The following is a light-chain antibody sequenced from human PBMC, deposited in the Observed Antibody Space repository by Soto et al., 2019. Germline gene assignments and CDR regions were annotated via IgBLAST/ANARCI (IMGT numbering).Light chain of an antibody. CDR2: AVS. J-gene: IGKJ5*01. V-gene: IGKV3-15*01. CDR1: QTVYNN. Sequence: EVVMTQSPATLSVSPGETVTLSCRASQTVYNNYLAWYQQKPGQTPRLLIYAVSARVPGIPARFSRSGSGTDFTLTINGLQSEDFAVYYCQQYNNWQISFGQGTRLESK. CDR3: QQYNNWQIS.